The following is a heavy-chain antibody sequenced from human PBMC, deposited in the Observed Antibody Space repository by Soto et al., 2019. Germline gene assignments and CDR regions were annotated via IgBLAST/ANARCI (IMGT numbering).Heavy chain of an antibody. V-gene: IGHV1-3*01. Sequence: ASVKVSCKASGYTFTSYAMHWVRQAPGQRLEWMGWINAGNGNTKYSQKFQGRVTITRDTSASTAYMELSSLRPEDTAVYYCARGSHPTYYYDSSGYYYNDYWGQGTLVTVSS. CDR1: GYTFTSYA. D-gene: IGHD3-22*01. CDR2: INAGNGNT. J-gene: IGHJ4*02. CDR3: ARGSHPTYYYDSSGYYYNDY.